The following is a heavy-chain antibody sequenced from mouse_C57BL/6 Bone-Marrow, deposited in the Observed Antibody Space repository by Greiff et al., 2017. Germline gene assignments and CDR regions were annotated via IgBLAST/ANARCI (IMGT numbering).Heavy chain of an antibody. V-gene: IGHV1-69*01. CDR2: IDPSDSYT. Sequence: QVQLQQPGAELVMPGASVKLSCKASGYTFTSYWMHWVKQRPGQGLEWIGEIDPSDSYTNYNQQFKGKSTLTVDKSSSTAYMQLSSLTSEDSAVYYCAPLLPTGFDYWGQGTTLTVSS. CDR1: GYTFTSYW. D-gene: IGHD1-2*01. J-gene: IGHJ2*01. CDR3: APLLPTGFDY.